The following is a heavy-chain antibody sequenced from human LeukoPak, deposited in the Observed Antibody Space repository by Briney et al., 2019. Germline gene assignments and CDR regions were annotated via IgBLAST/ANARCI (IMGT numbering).Heavy chain of an antibody. CDR3: ARGAQQWLALDY. Sequence: GGSLRLSCAASAFTFSSYAMGWVRQAPGKGLVWVSRINTDGSSTSYADSVKGRFTISRDNAKNTLYLQMNSLRAEDTAVYYCARGAQQWLALDYWGQGTLVTVSS. CDR1: AFTFSSYA. V-gene: IGHV3-74*01. CDR2: INTDGSST. J-gene: IGHJ4*02. D-gene: IGHD6-19*01.